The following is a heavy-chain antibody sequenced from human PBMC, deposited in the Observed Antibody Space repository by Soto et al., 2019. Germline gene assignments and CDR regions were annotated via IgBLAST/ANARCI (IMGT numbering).Heavy chain of an antibody. J-gene: IGHJ4*02. D-gene: IGHD5-12*01. Sequence: GGSLRLSCAASGFTFSSYAMSWVRQAPGKGLEWVSAISGSGGSTYYADSVKGRFTISRDNSKNTLYLQMNSLRAEDTAVYYCAKDLRGYSGYGQIDYWGQGTLVTVSS. CDR1: GFTFSSYA. CDR3: AKDLRGYSGYGQIDY. V-gene: IGHV3-23*01. CDR2: ISGSGGST.